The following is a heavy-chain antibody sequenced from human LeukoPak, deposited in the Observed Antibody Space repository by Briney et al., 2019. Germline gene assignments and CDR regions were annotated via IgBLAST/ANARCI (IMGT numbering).Heavy chain of an antibody. CDR2: INPNSGGT. Sequence: GASVKVSCKASGYTFTGYYMHWVRQAPGQGLEWMRWINPNSGGTNYAQKFQGRVTMTRDTSISTAYMELSRLRSDDTAVYYCARDIPYSSSYNYFDYWGQGTLVTVSS. D-gene: IGHD6-13*01. CDR1: GYTFTGYY. J-gene: IGHJ4*02. V-gene: IGHV1-2*02. CDR3: ARDIPYSSSYNYFDY.